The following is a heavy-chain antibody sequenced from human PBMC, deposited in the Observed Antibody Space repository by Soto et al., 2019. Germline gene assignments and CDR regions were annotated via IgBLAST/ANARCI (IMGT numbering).Heavy chain of an antibody. V-gene: IGHV3-7*01. CDR1: GFTFSSYW. CDR3: ARAHYGSGSYYNPPYYYYYYYMDV. D-gene: IGHD3-10*01. CDR2: IKQDGSEK. J-gene: IGHJ6*03. Sequence: GGSLRLSCAASGFTFSSYWMSWVRQAPGKGLEWVANIKQDGSEKYYVDSVKGRFTISRDNAKNSLYLQMNSLRAEDTAVYYCARAHYGSGSYYNPPYYYYYYYMDVWGKWTTVTVSS.